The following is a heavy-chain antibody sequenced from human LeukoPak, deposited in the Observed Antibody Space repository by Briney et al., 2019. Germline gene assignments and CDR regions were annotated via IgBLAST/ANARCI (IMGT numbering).Heavy chain of an antibody. CDR3: ARAPYDSERICEY. J-gene: IGHJ4*02. CDR2: ISSSSSYI. CDR1: GFTFSSYS. Sequence: GGSLRLSCAASGFTFSSYSMNWVRQAPGKGLEWVSSISSSSSYIYYADSVEGRFTISRDNAKNSLYLQMNSLRAEDTAVYYCARAPYDSERICEYWGQGTLVTVSS. D-gene: IGHD3-22*01. V-gene: IGHV3-21*01.